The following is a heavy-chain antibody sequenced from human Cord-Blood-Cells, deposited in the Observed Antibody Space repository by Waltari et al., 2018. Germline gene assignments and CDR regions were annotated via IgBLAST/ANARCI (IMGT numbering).Heavy chain of an antibody. CDR1: GGNFRSHA. Sequence: QVQLVQSGAEVKKPGSSVTVSCKSSGGNFRSHAIRWVRQAPGQGLEWMGGIIPIFGTANYAQKFKGRVTITADESTSTAYMELSSLRSEDTAVYYCARTHDYSNYWFDPWGQGTLVTVSS. J-gene: IGHJ5*02. CDR3: ARTHDYSNYWFDP. D-gene: IGHD4-4*01. CDR2: IIPIFGTA. V-gene: IGHV1-69*12.